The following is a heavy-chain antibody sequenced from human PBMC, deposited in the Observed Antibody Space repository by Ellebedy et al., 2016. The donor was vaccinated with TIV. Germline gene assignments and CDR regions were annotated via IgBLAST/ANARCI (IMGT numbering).Heavy chain of an antibody. J-gene: IGHJ4*02. CDR2: ISSTGSYT. CDR1: GFIFSSYS. CDR3: ARENWYNDY. V-gene: IGHV3-21*01. D-gene: IGHD1/OR15-1a*01. Sequence: PGGSLRLSCAASGFIFSSYSRNWVCQAPGKGREWVSSISSTGSYTYYADSVKGRFNISRDNAKNSLYLQMSRLRAEDTAVYYCARENWYNDYWGQGTLVTVSS.